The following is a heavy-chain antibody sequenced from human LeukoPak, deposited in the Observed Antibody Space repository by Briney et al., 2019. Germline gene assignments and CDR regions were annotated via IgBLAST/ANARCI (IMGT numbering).Heavy chain of an antibody. V-gene: IGHV3-23*01. J-gene: IGHJ4*02. CDR1: GYTFSSYA. CDR2: ICGGAFNT. Sequence: GGCPRVSCEASGYTFSSYAMSWVREAPGEGLWWGSAICGGAFNTYYAHSVQGRFTNSRDSSKNTLSLQMNSLRVEDTAVYYCAKDAANERTTVAYCNDYGGQGTLLTVSS. D-gene: IGHD4-23*01. CDR3: AKDAANERTTVAYCNDY.